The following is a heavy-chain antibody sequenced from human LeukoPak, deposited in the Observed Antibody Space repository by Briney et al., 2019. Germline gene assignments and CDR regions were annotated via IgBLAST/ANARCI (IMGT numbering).Heavy chain of an antibody. Sequence: GGSLRLSCAASGFTFSSYGMPWVRQAPGKGLEWVAVISYDGSNKYYADSVKGRFTISRDNSKNTLYLQMNSLRAEDTAVYYCAKDLETYDFWSGYGNWFDPWGQGTLVTVSS. CDR3: AKDLETYDFWSGYGNWFDP. D-gene: IGHD3-3*01. CDR1: GFTFSSYG. CDR2: ISYDGSNK. J-gene: IGHJ5*02. V-gene: IGHV3-30*18.